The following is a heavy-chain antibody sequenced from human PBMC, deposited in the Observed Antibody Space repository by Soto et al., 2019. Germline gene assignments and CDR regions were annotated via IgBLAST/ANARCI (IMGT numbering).Heavy chain of an antibody. CDR1: GFTFTNYA. CDR3: ARAPNWNYESGYFDY. D-gene: IGHD1-7*01. CDR2: MSGSCGKT. V-gene: IGHV3-23*01. J-gene: IGHJ4*02. Sequence: GGSLRLSCAASGFTFTNYAMSWVRQAPGEGLEWVSSMSGSCGKTYYAESGTFRFTIYRYNSRNKLYLQMNSRRAEDTALYYCARAPNWNYESGYFDYWRQGTRVTVSA.